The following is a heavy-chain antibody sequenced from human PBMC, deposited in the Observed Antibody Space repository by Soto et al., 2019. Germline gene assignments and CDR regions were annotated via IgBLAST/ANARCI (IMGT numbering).Heavy chain of an antibody. CDR1: GFTFIGYS. CDR3: ARGELGFDY. CDR2: ISSDSTYI. D-gene: IGHD7-27*01. J-gene: IGHJ4*02. V-gene: IGHV3-21*06. Sequence: EVQLVESGGGLVKPGGSLRLSCAASGFTFIGYSMHWVRQAPGKGLEWVSSISSDSTYIYYADSVKGRFTISRDNAKNSLYLQMNSLRAKDTAVYYCARGELGFDYWGQGTLVTVSS.